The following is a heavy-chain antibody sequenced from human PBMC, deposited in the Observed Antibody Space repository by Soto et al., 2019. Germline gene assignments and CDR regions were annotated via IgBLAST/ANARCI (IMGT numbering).Heavy chain of an antibody. CDR3: ANRNYYAKSGYTFPCFDF. CDR1: GFTFSNYD. CDR2: ISGNGGRT. Sequence: GGSLRLSCAASGFTFSNYDMSWVRQAPGKGLDWVSTISGNGGRTYYADSVKGRFTISRDNSKNTVYLQMNSLRVEDTAVYYCANRNYYAKSGYTFPCFDFWGQGRLVTVSS. V-gene: IGHV3-23*01. D-gene: IGHD3-22*01. J-gene: IGHJ5*01.